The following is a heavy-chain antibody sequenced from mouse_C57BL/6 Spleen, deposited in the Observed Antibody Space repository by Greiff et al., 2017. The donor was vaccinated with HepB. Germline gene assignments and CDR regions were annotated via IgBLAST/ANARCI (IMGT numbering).Heavy chain of an antibody. D-gene: IGHD2-4*01. V-gene: IGHV1-22*01. CDR3: ARKSDYDGAWFAY. J-gene: IGHJ3*01. CDR2: INPNNGGT. CDR1: GYTFTDYN. Sequence: EVQLQQSGPELVKPGASVKMSCKASGYTFTDYNMHWVKQSHGKSLEWIGYINPNNGGTSYNQKFKGKATLTVNKSSSTAYMELRSRTSEDSAVYYCARKSDYDGAWFAYWGQGTLVTVSA.